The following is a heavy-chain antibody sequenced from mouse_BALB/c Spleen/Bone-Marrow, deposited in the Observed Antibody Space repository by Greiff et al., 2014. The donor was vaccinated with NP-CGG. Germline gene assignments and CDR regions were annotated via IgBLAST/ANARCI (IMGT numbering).Heavy chain of an antibody. J-gene: IGHJ3*01. V-gene: IGHV14-3*02. Sequence: EVQLQQSGAELVKPGASVKLSCTASGFNIKDTYMHWVKQRPEQGLEWIGRIDPANGNTKYDPKFQGKATITADTSSNTAYLQLSSLTSEDTAVYYCAPYYYGSSQFAYWGQGTLVTDSA. CDR1: GFNIKDTY. CDR2: IDPANGNT. D-gene: IGHD1-1*01. CDR3: APYYYGSSQFAY.